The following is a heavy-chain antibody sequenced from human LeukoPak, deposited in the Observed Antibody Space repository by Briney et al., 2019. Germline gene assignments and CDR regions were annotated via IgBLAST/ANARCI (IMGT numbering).Heavy chain of an antibody. CDR2: INHSGST. D-gene: IGHD3-16*01. V-gene: IGHV4-34*01. Sequence: PSETLSLTCAVYGGSFSGYYWSWIRQPPGKGLEWIGEINHSGSTNYNPSLKSRVTISVDTSKNQFSRKLSSVTAADTAVYYCARGRSIITPWGQGTLVTVSS. J-gene: IGHJ5*02. CDR1: GGSFSGYY. CDR3: ARGRSIITP.